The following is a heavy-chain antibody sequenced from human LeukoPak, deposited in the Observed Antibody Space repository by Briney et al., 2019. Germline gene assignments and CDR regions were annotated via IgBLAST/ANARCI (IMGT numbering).Heavy chain of an antibody. V-gene: IGHV3-30*03. CDR2: ISYDGSNK. CDR3: ARDGSSSRNDFDY. D-gene: IGHD6-6*01. J-gene: IGHJ4*02. Sequence: PGGSLRLSCAASGFTFSSYGMHWVRQAPGKGLEWVAVISYDGSNKYYADSVKGRFTISRDNSKNTLYLQMNSLRAEDTAVYYCARDGSSSRNDFDYWGQGTLVTVSS. CDR1: GFTFSSYG.